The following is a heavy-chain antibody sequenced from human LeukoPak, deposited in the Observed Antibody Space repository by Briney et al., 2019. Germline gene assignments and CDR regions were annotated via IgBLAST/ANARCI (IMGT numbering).Heavy chain of an antibody. CDR3: AREVAVAGNFWFDP. CDR1: GGSISSYY. Sequence: SETLSLTCTVSGGSISSYYWSWIRQPPGKGLELIGYIYYSGSTNYNPSLKSRVTISVDTSKNQFSLKLSSVTAADTAVYYCAREVAVAGNFWFDPWGQGTLVTVSS. D-gene: IGHD6-19*01. CDR2: IYYSGST. V-gene: IGHV4-59*01. J-gene: IGHJ5*02.